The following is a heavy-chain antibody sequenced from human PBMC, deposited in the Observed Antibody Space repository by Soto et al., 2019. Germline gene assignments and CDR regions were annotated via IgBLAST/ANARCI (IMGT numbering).Heavy chain of an antibody. CDR2: LSGSGGST. CDR3: ATTLSGSYGYFDY. CDR1: GFTFRSYD. Sequence: AGSLRLSCAASGFTFRSYDMSWVRQAPGKGLEWVSALSGSGGSTYYADSVKGRFTIARDNSKNTLYLQMNSLRAEDTAVYYCATTLSGSYGYFDYWGQGTLVTVSS. V-gene: IGHV3-23*01. D-gene: IGHD1-26*01. J-gene: IGHJ4*02.